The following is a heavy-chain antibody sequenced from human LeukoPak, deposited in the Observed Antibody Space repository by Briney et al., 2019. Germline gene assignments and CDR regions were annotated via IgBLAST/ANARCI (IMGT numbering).Heavy chain of an antibody. V-gene: IGHV4-59*11. CDR2: IYYSGST. Sequence: SETLSLTCTVSGGSISSHYWSWIRQPPGKGLEWIGYIYYSGSTNYNPSLKSRVTISVDTSKNQFSLKLSSVTAADTAVYYCARDNVVHYSSSWYYGMDVWGQGTTVTVSS. CDR1: GGSISSHY. J-gene: IGHJ6*02. D-gene: IGHD6-13*01. CDR3: ARDNVVHYSSSWYYGMDV.